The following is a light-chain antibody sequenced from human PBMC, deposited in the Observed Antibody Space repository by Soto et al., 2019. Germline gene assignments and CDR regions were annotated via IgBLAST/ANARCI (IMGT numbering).Light chain of an antibody. CDR3: QTWGAGIRV. CDR2: LNSDGRH. CDR1: SGHSSYA. Sequence: VLTQSPSASASLGASVKLTCTLSSGHSSYAIAWHQQQPEKGPQYLMKLNSDGRHSKGDGIPDRFSGSSSGAERYLTISSLQSEDEADYYCQTWGAGIRVFGGGTKLTVL. V-gene: IGLV4-69*01. J-gene: IGLJ2*01.